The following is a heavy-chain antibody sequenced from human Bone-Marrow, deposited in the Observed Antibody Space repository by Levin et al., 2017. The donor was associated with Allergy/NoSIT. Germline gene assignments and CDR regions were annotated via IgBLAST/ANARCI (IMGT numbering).Heavy chain of an antibody. CDR1: GFTFTSNG. V-gene: IGHV3-33*01. CDR3: ARDPGIIIMGLDY. J-gene: IGHJ4*01. D-gene: IGHD3-10*01. CDR2: IWNDGSNQ. Sequence: GGSLRLSCAASGFTFTSNGMHWVRQAPGKGLEWVAVIWNDGSNQYYADSVKGRFTISRDNFKNTLYLQMNSLTAEDTAVYYCARDPGIIIMGLDYWGHGILVTVSS.